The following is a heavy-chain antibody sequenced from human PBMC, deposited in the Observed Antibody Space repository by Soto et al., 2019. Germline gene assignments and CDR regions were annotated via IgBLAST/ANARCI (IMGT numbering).Heavy chain of an antibody. V-gene: IGHV4-61*01. J-gene: IGHJ4*02. D-gene: IGHD6-6*01. Sequence: SETLSLTCTVSVGSCSSGSYYWSWIRQPPGKGLEWIGYIYYSGSTNYNPSLKSRVTISVDTSKNQFSLKLSSVTAADTAVYYCARYSSSSHLDYWGQGTLVTVSS. CDR2: IYYSGST. CDR3: ARYSSSSHLDY. CDR1: VGSCSSGSYY.